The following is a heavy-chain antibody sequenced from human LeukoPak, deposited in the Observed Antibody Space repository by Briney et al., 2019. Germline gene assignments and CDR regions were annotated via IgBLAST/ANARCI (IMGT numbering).Heavy chain of an antibody. CDR1: GGSFSGYY. CDR3: ARGFGNYDYVWGSYRNYYYYMDV. CDR2: INHSGST. D-gene: IGHD3-16*02. Sequence: SETLSPTCAVYGGSFSGYYWSWIRQPPGKGLEWIGEINHSGSTNYNPSLKSRVTISVDTSKNQFSLKLSSVTAADTAVYYCARGFGNYDYVWGSYRNYYYYMDVWGKGTTVTISS. V-gene: IGHV4-34*01. J-gene: IGHJ6*03.